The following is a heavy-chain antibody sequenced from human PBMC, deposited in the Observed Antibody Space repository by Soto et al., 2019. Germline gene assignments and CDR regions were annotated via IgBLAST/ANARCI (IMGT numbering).Heavy chain of an antibody. CDR1: GYSFSSYW. V-gene: IGHV5-51*01. CDR3: ARRVGSSWRYFDT. Sequence: PGESQKISFKASGYSFSSYWVGWVRQMPGKGLEWMGIIFPSGSDTRYSPSFRGQVSISVDRSINTAYLQWSSLKASDSAIYYCARRVGSSWRYFDTWGQGTRVTVSS. J-gene: IGHJ4*02. CDR2: IFPSGSDT. D-gene: IGHD6-13*01.